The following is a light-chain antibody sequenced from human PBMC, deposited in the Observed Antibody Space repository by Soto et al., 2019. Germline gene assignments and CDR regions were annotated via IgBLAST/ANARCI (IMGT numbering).Light chain of an antibody. CDR1: QGISNY. J-gene: IGKJ3*01. V-gene: IGKV1-27*01. Sequence: DIQMTQSPSSLSASIGDRVTITCRASQGISNYLAWYQQKVGKVPKLLLFDASTLQSGVPSRFSGSGSGTDFTLTISSLQPEDVATYYCQRYNRAPFTFGPGTRVDI. CDR2: DAS. CDR3: QRYNRAPFT.